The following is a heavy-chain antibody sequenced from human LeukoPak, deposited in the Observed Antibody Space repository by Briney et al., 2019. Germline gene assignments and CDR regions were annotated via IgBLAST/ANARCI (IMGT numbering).Heavy chain of an antibody. CDR3: ARGGRLFDY. V-gene: IGHV3-7*01. Sequence: GGSLRLSCAASGFIFSSYWMTWARQAPGGGLEWVANIKEDESEKNYVDSVKGRFTISRDNAKNSLYLQMNSLRTEDTAVYYCARGGRLFDYWGQGTLVTVSS. J-gene: IGHJ4*02. CDR1: GFIFSSYW. CDR2: IKEDESEK. D-gene: IGHD5-12*01.